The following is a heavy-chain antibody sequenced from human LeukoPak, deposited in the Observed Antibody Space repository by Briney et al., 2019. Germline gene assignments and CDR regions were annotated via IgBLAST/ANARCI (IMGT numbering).Heavy chain of an antibody. CDR2: ITAYNGNT. Sequence: ASVEVSCKASGYTFTSYGISWVRQAPGQGLEWMGWITAYNGNTNYAQKLQGRLNMTRNTSISTAYMELSSLRSEDTAVYYCARRVGSGWPVQHWGQGTLVTVSS. V-gene: IGHV1-18*01. CDR3: ARRVGSGWPVQH. CDR1: GYTFTSYG. J-gene: IGHJ1*01. D-gene: IGHD6-19*01.